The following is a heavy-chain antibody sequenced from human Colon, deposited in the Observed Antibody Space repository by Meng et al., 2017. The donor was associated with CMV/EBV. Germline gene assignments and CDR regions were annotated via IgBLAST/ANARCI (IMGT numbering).Heavy chain of an antibody. J-gene: IGHJ4*02. CDR2: IIPIFGTA. V-gene: IGHV1-69*05. CDR3: ARISGSLWYFDY. D-gene: IGHD1-26*01. Sequence: SVTVSCKASGGTFSSYAISWVRQAPGQGLEWMGGIIPIFGTANYAQKFQGRVTITTDESTSTAYMELSSLRSEDTAVYYCARISGSLWYFDYWGQGTLVTVSS. CDR1: GGTFSSYA.